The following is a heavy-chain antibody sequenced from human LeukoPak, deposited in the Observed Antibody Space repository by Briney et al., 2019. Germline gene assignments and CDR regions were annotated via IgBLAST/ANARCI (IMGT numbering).Heavy chain of an antibody. CDR1: GYTFTSYG. Sequence: ASVKVSCKASGYTFTSYGINWVRQAPGQGLEWMGWISAYGAKTKYTQKLQGRVTMTTDTSTSTAYMELRSLRSDDTAVYYCARDHPMVRGVIPFDFWGQGTLVTVSS. CDR2: ISAYGAKT. D-gene: IGHD3-10*01. J-gene: IGHJ4*02. CDR3: ARDHPMVRGVIPFDF. V-gene: IGHV1-18*01.